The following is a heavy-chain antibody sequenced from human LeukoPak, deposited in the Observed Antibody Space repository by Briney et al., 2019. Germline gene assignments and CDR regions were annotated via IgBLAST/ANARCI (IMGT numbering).Heavy chain of an antibody. V-gene: IGHV4-59*01. J-gene: IGHJ4*02. Sequence: SETLSLTCAVYGGSFSGYYWSWIRQPPGKGLEWIGYIYYSGSTNYNPSLKSRVTISVDTSKNQFSLKLSSVTAADTAVYYCARVYSSSFKLDYWGQGTLVTVSS. D-gene: IGHD6-13*01. CDR1: GGSFSGYY. CDR3: ARVYSSSFKLDY. CDR2: IYYSGST.